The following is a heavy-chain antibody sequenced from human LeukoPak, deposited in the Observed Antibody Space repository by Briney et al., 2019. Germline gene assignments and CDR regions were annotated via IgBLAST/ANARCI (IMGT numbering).Heavy chain of an antibody. J-gene: IGHJ6*04. CDR2: IIPIFGTA. Sequence: ASVKVSCKASGGTFSSYAISWVRQAPGQGLEWMGGIIPIFGTANYAQKFQGRVTITADKSTSTAYMELSSLRSGDTAVYYCGHVVTVAGGMDVWGKGTTVTVSS. D-gene: IGHD2-15*01. V-gene: IGHV1-69*06. CDR3: GHVVTVAGGMDV. CDR1: GGTFSSYA.